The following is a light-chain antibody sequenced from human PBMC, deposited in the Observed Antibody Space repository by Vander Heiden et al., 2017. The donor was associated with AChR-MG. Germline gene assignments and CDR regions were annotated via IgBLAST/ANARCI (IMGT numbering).Light chain of an antibody. CDR1: NIGSKS. V-gene: IGLV3-21*03. J-gene: IGLJ3*02. Sequence: SYVLAQPPSVPVAPGKTASITCGGTNIGSKSVHWFQQKPGQAPVVVVYDDSDRPSGIPERVSGSNSGNTATLTISRVEAGDEADYYCQVWDRTNDHVVFGGGTKLTVL. CDR2: DDS. CDR3: QVWDRTNDHVV.